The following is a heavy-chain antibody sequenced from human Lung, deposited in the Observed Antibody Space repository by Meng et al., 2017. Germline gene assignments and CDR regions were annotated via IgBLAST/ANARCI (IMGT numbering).Heavy chain of an antibody. V-gene: IGHV4-34*01. CDR1: GGSFSDYY. Sequence: QVPLQQGGAGLLKPSETLSLPCVVSGGSFSDYYWSWIRQPPGKGLEWIGEINHSGSTNSNPSLESRATISVDTSQNNLSLKLSSVTAADSAVYYCTRGPTTMAHDFDYWGQGTLVTVSS. D-gene: IGHD4-11*01. CDR3: TRGPTTMAHDFDY. CDR2: INHSGST. J-gene: IGHJ4*02.